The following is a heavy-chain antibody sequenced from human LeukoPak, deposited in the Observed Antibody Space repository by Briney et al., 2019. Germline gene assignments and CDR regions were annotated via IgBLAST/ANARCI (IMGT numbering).Heavy chain of an antibody. V-gene: IGHV4-4*09. CDR2: IYTSGST. CDR1: GGSTSSYY. Sequence: PSGTLSLTCTVSGGSTSSYYWSWIRQPPGKGREWIGYIYTSGSTNYNPSLKSRVTISVDTSKNQFTLKLSSVSAADTAVYYCARHIIFGVVSRHQTDMDVWGKGTTVTVSS. D-gene: IGHD3-3*01. CDR3: ARHIIFGVVSRHQTDMDV. J-gene: IGHJ6*03.